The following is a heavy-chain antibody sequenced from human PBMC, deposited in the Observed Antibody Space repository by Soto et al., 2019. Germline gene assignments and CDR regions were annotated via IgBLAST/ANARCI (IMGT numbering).Heavy chain of an antibody. CDR3: VRDGRDYGSGSYDMHH. V-gene: IGHV4-39*02. Sequence: SETLSLTCAVSGGPITSRTYSWGWIRQPPGKTLEWIGTIYYHGNTYSNPSLKSQVTISVDTSNNKLSLKLRSVTAADSVMYYCVRDGRDYGSGSYDMHHWGQGTLVTVSS. D-gene: IGHD3-10*01. J-gene: IGHJ5*02. CDR1: GGPITSRTYS. CDR2: IYYHGNT.